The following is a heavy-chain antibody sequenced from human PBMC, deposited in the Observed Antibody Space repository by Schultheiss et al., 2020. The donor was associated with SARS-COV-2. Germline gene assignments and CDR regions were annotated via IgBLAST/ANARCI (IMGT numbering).Heavy chain of an antibody. CDR2: ISYSGST. CDR3: SSVGLIAAAGTIYYYYGMDV. J-gene: IGHJ6*02. D-gene: IGHD6-13*01. V-gene: IGHV4-31*02. Sequence: SETLSLTCTVSGGSISSGGYYWSWIRQHPGRGLEWIGHISYSGSTYYNPSLKSRVTISVDTSKNQFSLKLSSVTAADTAVYYCSSVGLIAAAGTIYYYYGMDVWGQGTTVTVSS. CDR1: GGSISSGGYY.